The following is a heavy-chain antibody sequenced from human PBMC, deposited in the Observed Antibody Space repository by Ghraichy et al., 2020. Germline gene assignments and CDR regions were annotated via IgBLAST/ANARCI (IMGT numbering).Heavy chain of an antibody. CDR2: IIPIFGTA. CDR3: ARDPGPMVRGDITYYYYYGMDV. Sequence: SVKVSCKASGGTFSSYAISWVRQAPGQGLEWMGGIIPIFGTANYAQKFQGRVTITADESTSTAYMELSSLRSEDTAVYYCARDPGPMVRGDITYYYYYGMDVWGQGTTVTVSS. D-gene: IGHD3-10*01. CDR1: GGTFSSYA. J-gene: IGHJ6*02. V-gene: IGHV1-69*13.